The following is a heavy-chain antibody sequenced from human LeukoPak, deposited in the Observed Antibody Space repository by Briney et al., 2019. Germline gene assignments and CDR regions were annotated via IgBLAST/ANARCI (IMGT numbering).Heavy chain of an antibody. Sequence: PGRSLRLSCAASGFTFDDYAMHWVRQAPGKGLEWVSGISWNSGSIGYADSVKGRFTISRDNSKNTLYLQMNSLRAEDTAVYYCAKMDPQLVRDFDYWGQGTLVTVSS. V-gene: IGHV3-9*01. J-gene: IGHJ4*02. D-gene: IGHD6-13*01. CDR3: AKMDPQLVRDFDY. CDR2: ISWNSGSI. CDR1: GFTFDDYA.